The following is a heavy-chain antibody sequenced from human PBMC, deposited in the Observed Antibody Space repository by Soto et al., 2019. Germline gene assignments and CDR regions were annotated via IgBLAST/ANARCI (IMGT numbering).Heavy chain of an antibody. CDR2: FSHSGTT. V-gene: IGHV4-61*01. D-gene: IGHD2-15*01. CDR3: ARDVGGYCSGGNCFSAWFDP. J-gene: IGHJ5*02. Sequence: SETLSLTCSVSGGSVTYGSYYWTWIRQRPGKGLEWIGYFSHSGTTNYKSSLRSRVTISRDTSKNQFSLKLRSVTVADTAVYYCARDVGGYCSGGNCFSAWFDPWARESRSPSPQ. CDR1: GGSVTYGSYY.